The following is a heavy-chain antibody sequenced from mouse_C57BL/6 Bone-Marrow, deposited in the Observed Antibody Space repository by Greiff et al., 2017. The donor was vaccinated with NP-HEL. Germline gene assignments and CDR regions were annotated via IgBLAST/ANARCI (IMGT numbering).Heavy chain of an antibody. CDR3: ARRVYSNYGWYFDV. J-gene: IGHJ1*03. Sequence: EVNVVESGGGLVQPGESLKLSCESNEYEFPSHDMSWVRKTPEKRLELVAAINSDGGSTYYPDTMERRFIISRDNTKKTLYLQMSSLRSEDTALYYCARRVYSNYGWYFDVWGTGTTVTVSS. D-gene: IGHD2-5*01. CDR2: INSDGGST. V-gene: IGHV5-2*01. CDR1: EYEFPSHD.